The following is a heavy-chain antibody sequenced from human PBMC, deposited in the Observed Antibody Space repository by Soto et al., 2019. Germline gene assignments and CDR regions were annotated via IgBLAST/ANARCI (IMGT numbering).Heavy chain of an antibody. D-gene: IGHD1-26*01. CDR2: IKQDGSEK. Sequence: PGGSLRLSCAASGFTFSSYWMSWVRQAPGKGLEWVANIKQDGSEKYYVDSVKGRFTISRDNAKNSLYLQMNSLRAEDTAVYYCATYSGSYAGYYYYYGMDVWGQGTTVTVSS. V-gene: IGHV3-7*02. CDR1: GFTFSSYW. J-gene: IGHJ6*02. CDR3: ATYSGSYAGYYYYYGMDV.